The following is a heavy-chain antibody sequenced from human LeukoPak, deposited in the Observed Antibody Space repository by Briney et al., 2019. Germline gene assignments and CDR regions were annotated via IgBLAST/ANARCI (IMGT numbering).Heavy chain of an antibody. CDR3: AKNRFAGIDY. V-gene: IGHV3-23*01. CDR1: GFTFSSYG. D-gene: IGHD3-10*01. CDR2: ISGSGNST. J-gene: IGHJ4*02. Sequence: GGSLRLSCAASGFTFSSYGMSWVRQAPGKGLEWVSLISGSGNSTYYADSVKGRFTISRDNSKNTLYLQMNSLRAEDTAVYYCAKNRFAGIDYWGQGTLVTVSS.